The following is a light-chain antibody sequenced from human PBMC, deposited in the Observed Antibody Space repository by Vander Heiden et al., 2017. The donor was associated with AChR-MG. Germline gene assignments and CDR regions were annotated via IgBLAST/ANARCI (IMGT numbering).Light chain of an antibody. CDR2: ANP. CDR1: SSNVGAAYG. V-gene: IGLV1-40*01. Sequence: QSVLTQPPSVSGAPGQRVTLSCTGSSSNVGAAYGVHWDKTRPGTAPKLLIFANPNRPSGVPALFSGSKSGTSASLAITGLQTDDEADYYCQSYDSSLSAVVFGGGTRLTVL. J-gene: IGLJ2*01. CDR3: QSYDSSLSAVV.